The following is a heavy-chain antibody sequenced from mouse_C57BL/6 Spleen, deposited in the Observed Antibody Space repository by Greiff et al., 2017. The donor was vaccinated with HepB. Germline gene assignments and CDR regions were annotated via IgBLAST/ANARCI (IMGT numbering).Heavy chain of an antibody. CDR2: ISDGGSYT. CDR3: AREGDREKNWYFDV. CDR1: GFTFSSYA. Sequence: EVQVVESGGGLVKPGGSLKLSCAASGFTFSSYAMSWVRQTPERRLEWVATISDGGSYTYYPDNVKGRFTISRDNAKNNLYLQMSHLKSEDTAMYYCAREGDREKNWYFDVWGTGTTVTVSS. J-gene: IGHJ1*03. D-gene: IGHD3-3*01. V-gene: IGHV5-4*01.